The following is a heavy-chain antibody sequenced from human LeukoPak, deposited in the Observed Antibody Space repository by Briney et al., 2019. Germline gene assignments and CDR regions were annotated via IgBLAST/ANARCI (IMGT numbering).Heavy chain of an antibody. Sequence: SETLSLTCTVSGGSINSYWSWIRQPAGKGLEWIGRIYTSGSTNYNPSLKSRVTMSVDTSKNQFSLKLSSVTAADTAVYYCAREVRGLWFGELNPYDYWGQGTLVTVSS. J-gene: IGHJ4*02. D-gene: IGHD3-10*01. CDR2: IYTSGST. CDR1: GGSINSY. V-gene: IGHV4-4*07. CDR3: AREVRGLWFGELNPYDY.